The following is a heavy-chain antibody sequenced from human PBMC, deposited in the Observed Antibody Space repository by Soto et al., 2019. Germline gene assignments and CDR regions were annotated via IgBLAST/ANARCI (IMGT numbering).Heavy chain of an antibody. CDR2: INHSGST. Sequence: QVQLQQWGAGLLKPSETLSLTCAVYGGSFSGYYWSWISQPPGKGLEWIEEINHSGSTNYNPSLKRRVTISVDTSKNQFSLKLSSVTAADTAVYYCATSSRTTVTTWPGWYWGQGTLVTVSS. V-gene: IGHV4-34*01. J-gene: IGHJ4*02. D-gene: IGHD4-17*01. CDR3: ATSSRTTVTTWPGWY. CDR1: GGSFSGYY.